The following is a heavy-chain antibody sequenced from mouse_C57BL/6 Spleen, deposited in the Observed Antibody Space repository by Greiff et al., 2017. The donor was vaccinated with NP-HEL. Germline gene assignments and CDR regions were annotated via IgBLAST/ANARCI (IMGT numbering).Heavy chain of an antibody. CDR1: GYSITSGYY. J-gene: IGHJ2*01. CDR2: ISYDGSN. V-gene: IGHV3-6*01. CDR3: ARGGYGSSHYFDY. Sequence: DVQLVESGPGLVKPSQSLSLTCSVTGYSITSGYYWNWIRQFPGNKLEWMGYISYDGSNNYNPSLKNRISITRDTSKNQFFLKLNSVTTEDTATYYCARGGYGSSHYFDYWGQGTTLTVSS. D-gene: IGHD1-1*01.